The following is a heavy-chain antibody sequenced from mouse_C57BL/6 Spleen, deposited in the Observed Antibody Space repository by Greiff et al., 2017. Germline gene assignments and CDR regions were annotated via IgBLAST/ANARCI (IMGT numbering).Heavy chain of an antibody. V-gene: IGHV5-17*01. CDR1: GFPFSAYG. D-gene: IGHD1-1*01. J-gene: IGHJ2*01. CDR3: ARGATVVHDY. CDR2: IRRGRSTI. Sequence: HLKESGGGLLKPGGSLKLSGAASGFPFSAYGMHWFRRAPEKGLEWVAYIRRGRSTIYYADTVKGRFTITRDNAKNTLFLQMTSLRSEDTAMYYCARGATVVHDYWGQGTTLTVSS.